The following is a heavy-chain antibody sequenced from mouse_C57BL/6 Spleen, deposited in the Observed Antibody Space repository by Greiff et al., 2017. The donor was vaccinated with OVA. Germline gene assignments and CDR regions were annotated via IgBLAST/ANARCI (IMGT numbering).Heavy chain of an antibody. CDR1: GYTFTDYN. V-gene: IGHV1-18*01. CDR2: INPNNGGT. Sequence: VQLQQSGPELVKPGASVKIPCKASGYTFTDYNMDWVKQSHGKSLEWIGDINPNNGGTIYNQKFKGKATLTVDKSSSTAYMELRSLTSEDTAVYYCAREGSRRRGVYYAMDYWGQGTSVTVSS. CDR3: AREGSRRRGVYYAMDY. J-gene: IGHJ4*01. D-gene: IGHD2-4*01.